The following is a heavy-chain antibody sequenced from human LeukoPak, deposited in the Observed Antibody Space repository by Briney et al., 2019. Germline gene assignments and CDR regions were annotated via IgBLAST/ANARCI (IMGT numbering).Heavy chain of an antibody. Sequence: GRSLRLSCAASGFTFSSYGMHWVRQAPGKGLEWVAVIWYDGSNKYYADSVKGRFTISRDNSKNTLYLQMNSLRAEDTAVYYCARDHNEQWLVQDYGMDVWGQGTTVTVSS. V-gene: IGHV3-33*01. CDR3: ARDHNEQWLVQDYGMDV. CDR1: GFTFSSYG. D-gene: IGHD6-19*01. CDR2: IWYDGSNK. J-gene: IGHJ6*02.